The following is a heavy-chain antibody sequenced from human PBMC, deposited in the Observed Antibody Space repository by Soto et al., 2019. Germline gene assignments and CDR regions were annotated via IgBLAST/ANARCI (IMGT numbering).Heavy chain of an antibody. J-gene: IGHJ4*02. D-gene: IGHD3-16*01. Sequence: GGSLRLSCAASGFAFHRHSMYCVRQAPCQGLECVAIISYDGSHEYYPESLKGRFTVSRDNSRNTLYLEMDSLRPADTAIYYCARAAATGERRTSNLDYWGQGALVTVSS. CDR2: ISYDGSHE. CDR3: ARAAATGERRTSNLDY. V-gene: IGHV3-30-3*01. CDR1: GFAFHRHS.